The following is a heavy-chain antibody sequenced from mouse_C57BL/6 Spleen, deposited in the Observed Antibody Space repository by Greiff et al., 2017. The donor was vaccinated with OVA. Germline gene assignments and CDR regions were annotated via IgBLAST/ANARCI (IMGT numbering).Heavy chain of an antibody. J-gene: IGHJ4*01. Sequence: EVKVEESGGGLVQPGGSLKLSCAASGFTFSDYYMYWVRQTPEKRLEWVAYISNGGGSTYYPDTVKGRFTISRDNAKNTLYLQMSRLKSEDTAMYYCARHEGRVYYDYDGGAMDYWGQGTSVTVSS. CDR3: ARHEGRVYYDYDGGAMDY. D-gene: IGHD2-4*01. CDR2: ISNGGGST. V-gene: IGHV5-12*01. CDR1: GFTFSDYY.